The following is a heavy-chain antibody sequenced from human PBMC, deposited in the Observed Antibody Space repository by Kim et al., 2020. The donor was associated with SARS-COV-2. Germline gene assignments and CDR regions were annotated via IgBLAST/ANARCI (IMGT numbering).Heavy chain of an antibody. Sequence: NPTLKSRVTLAVDTSKNQFSLKLTSVTAADTAVYYCVRGSGSYNYYYGLDVWGQGTTVPVSS. CDR3: VRGSGSYNYYYGLDV. D-gene: IGHD3-10*01. V-gene: IGHV4-4*06. J-gene: IGHJ6*02.